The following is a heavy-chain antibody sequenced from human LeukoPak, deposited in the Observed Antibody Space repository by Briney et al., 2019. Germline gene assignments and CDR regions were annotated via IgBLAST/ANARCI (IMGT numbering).Heavy chain of an antibody. V-gene: IGHV3-21*01. Sequence: GGSLRLSCAASGFTFSSYNMNWVRQAPGKGLEWVSSISTASDYIYYADSVKGRFTISRDNARNSLYLQMNSLRAEDTAVYYCARGAYGDYDAFDIWGQGTMVTVSS. CDR2: ISTASDYI. CDR3: ARGAYGDYDAFDI. J-gene: IGHJ3*02. CDR1: GFTFSSYN. D-gene: IGHD4-17*01.